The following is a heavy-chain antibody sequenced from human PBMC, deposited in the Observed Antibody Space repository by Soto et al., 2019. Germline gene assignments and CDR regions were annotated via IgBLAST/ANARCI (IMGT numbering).Heavy chain of an antibody. J-gene: IGHJ4*02. D-gene: IGHD4-17*01. CDR2: IYGDNDK. V-gene: IGHV2-5*02. CDR1: GFSLSNSGVG. Sequence: QITLKESGPSPVKPTQTLTVTCTFSGFSLSNSGVGVTWIRQPPGKALEWLALIYGDNDKRYSPSLKTRLTITKDPSKNQVVLTMTNMDPVDTATYYYAHCTLHDYGDYDPGTSHVFDSWGQGTLVTVSS. CDR3: AHCTLHDYGDYDPGTSHVFDS.